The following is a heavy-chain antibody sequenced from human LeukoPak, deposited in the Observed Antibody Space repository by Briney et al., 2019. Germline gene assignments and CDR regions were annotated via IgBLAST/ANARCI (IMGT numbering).Heavy chain of an antibody. CDR3: ARLYGDPYFDY. CDR2: ITAYNGKK. CDR1: GYTFTSYV. J-gene: IGHJ4*02. D-gene: IGHD4-17*01. Sequence: ASVKVSCTASGYTFTSYVISWVRQAPGQGLEWMGWITAYNGKKNYAHKLQGRVTMTTATSTSTGYMELRRLRSDDTAVYYCARLYGDPYFDYWGQGTLVAVSS. V-gene: IGHV1-18*01.